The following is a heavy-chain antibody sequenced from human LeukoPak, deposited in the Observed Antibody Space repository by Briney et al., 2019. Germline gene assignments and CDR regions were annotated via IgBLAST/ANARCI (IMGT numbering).Heavy chain of an antibody. D-gene: IGHD3-10*01. CDR1: GFTFSSYG. CDR3: AKDLLRFGELLWRGGVDY. Sequence: QSGGSLRLSCAASGFTFSSYGMHWVRQAPGKGLEWAAVISYDGSNKYYADSVKGRFTISRDNSKNTLYLQMNSLRAEDTAVYYCAKDLLRFGELLWRGGVDYWGQGTLVTVSS. CDR2: ISYDGSNK. V-gene: IGHV3-30*18. J-gene: IGHJ4*02.